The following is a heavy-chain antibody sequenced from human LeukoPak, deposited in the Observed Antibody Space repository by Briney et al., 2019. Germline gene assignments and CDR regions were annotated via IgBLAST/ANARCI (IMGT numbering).Heavy chain of an antibody. V-gene: IGHV1-2*06. CDR2: INPNSGGT. J-gene: IGHJ4*02. D-gene: IGHD3-22*01. CDR1: GYTFXGYY. CDR3: ARDSPYYYDSSGYSG. Sequence: KVSCKASGYTFXGYYMHWVRQXPGQGLEXMGRINPNSGGTNYAQKFQGRVTMTRDTSISTAYMELSRLRSDDTAVYYCARDSPYYYDSSGYSGWGQGTLVTVSS.